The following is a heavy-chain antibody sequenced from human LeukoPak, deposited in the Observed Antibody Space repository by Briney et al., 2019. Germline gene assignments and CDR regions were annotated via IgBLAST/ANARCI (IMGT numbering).Heavy chain of an antibody. J-gene: IGHJ6*03. CDR2: IHYSGST. D-gene: IGHD5-18*01. CDR1: GYSISSAFY. V-gene: IGHV4-38-2*01. CDR3: ARTIQLWSYYYYYMDV. Sequence: PSETLSLTCAVSGYSISSAFYWGWIRQSPGRGLEWIGTIHYSGSTSYNPSLKSRVTISVDTSKNQFSLKLSSVTAADTAVYYCARTIQLWSYYYYYMDVWGKGTTVTVSS.